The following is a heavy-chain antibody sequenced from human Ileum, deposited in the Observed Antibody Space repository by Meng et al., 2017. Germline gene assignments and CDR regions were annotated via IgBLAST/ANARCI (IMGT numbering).Heavy chain of an antibody. J-gene: IGHJ4*02. Sequence: VQLQESGAGLVRPSETLSLTCAVSGGSGSSGSYYWSWIRQPPGKGLEWIGYIYYSGSTNYNPSLKSRVTISVDTSKNQFSLKLTSVTAADTAVYYCARDHWGSLDYWGQGVLVTVSS. D-gene: IGHD7-27*01. CDR2: IYYSGST. CDR3: ARDHWGSLDY. CDR1: GGSGSSGSYY. V-gene: IGHV4-61*01.